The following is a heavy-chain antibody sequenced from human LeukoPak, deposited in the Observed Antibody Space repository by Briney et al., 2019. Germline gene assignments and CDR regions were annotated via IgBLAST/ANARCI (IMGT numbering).Heavy chain of an antibody. J-gene: IGHJ4*02. D-gene: IGHD3-22*01. V-gene: IGHV4-4*07. CDR3: ARGTFDSSGYYLFDY. Sequence: VSXXXXXTNYWSXIRQPAGKGLEWIGRIYNSGNTNYSPSLESRVTMSADTSKNQFSLKLSSVTAADTAVYYCARGTFDSSGYYLFDYWGQGTLVTVSS. CDR1: XXXXXTNY. CDR2: IYNSGNT.